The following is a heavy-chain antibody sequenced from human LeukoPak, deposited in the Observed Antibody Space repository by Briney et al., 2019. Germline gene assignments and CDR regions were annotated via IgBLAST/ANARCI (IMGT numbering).Heavy chain of an antibody. CDR1: GFTFSGSA. CDR2: IRSKANSYAT. CDR3: TRLEDTAMVYYYYYYMDV. Sequence: GGSLRLSCAASGFTFSGSAMHWVRQASGKGLEWVGRIRSKANSYATAYAASVKGRFTISRDDSKNTAYLQMNSLKTEDTAVYYCTRLEDTAMVYYYYYYMDVWGKGITVTVSS. V-gene: IGHV3-73*01. D-gene: IGHD5-18*01. J-gene: IGHJ6*03.